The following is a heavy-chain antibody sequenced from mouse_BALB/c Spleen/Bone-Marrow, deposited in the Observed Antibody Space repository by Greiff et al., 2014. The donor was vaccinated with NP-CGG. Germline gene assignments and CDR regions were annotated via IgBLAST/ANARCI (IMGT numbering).Heavy chain of an antibody. CDR3: ARDGNYRYAMDY. D-gene: IGHD2-1*01. CDR1: GYTFTNYY. Sequence: QVQLKESGPELVKPWALVKVSCKASGYTFTNYYIYRGKQRPRQGLVWIGGSYPGDGSTKYNEKFKCKATLTADKSSSTAYMQLSSLTSENSAVYFCARDGNYRYAMDYWGQGTSVTVSS. V-gene: IGHV1S56*01. CDR2: SYPGDGST. J-gene: IGHJ4*01.